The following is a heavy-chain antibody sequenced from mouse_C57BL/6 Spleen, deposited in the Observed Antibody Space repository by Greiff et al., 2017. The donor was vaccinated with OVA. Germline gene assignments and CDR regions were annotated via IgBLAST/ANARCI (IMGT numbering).Heavy chain of an antibody. J-gene: IGHJ2*01. CDR2: IYPRSGNT. D-gene: IGHD2-2*01. V-gene: IGHV1-81*01. CDR3: ARKGVSTMVTFYYFDY. CDR1: GYTFTSYG. Sequence: QVQLKQSGAELARPGASVKLSCKASGYTFTSYGISWVKQRTGQGLEWIGEIYPRSGNTYYNEKFKGKATLTADKSSSTAYMELRSLTSEDSAVYFCARKGVSTMVTFYYFDYWGQGTTLTVSS.